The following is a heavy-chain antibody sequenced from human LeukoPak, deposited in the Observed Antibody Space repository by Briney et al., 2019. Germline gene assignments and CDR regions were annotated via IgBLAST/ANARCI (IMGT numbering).Heavy chain of an antibody. D-gene: IGHD6-13*01. J-gene: IGHJ1*01. Sequence: ASVKVSCKASGGTFSSYAISWVRQAPGQGLEWMGRIIPIFGTANYAQKFQGRVTITTDESTSTAYMELSSLRSEDTAVYYCARVVVGLAVAGANEYFQHWGQGTLVTVSS. CDR3: ARVVVGLAVAGANEYFQH. CDR2: IIPIFGTA. CDR1: GGTFSSYA. V-gene: IGHV1-69*05.